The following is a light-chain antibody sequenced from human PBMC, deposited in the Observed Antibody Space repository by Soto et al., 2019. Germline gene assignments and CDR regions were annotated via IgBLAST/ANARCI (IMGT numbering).Light chain of an antibody. V-gene: IGKV1-9*01. J-gene: IGKJ1*01. Sequence: IQLTQSPSSLSASVGDRVTVTCRASQGIGTYLVWYQQKSGKAPTVLTYASSTLQTGVPSRFSGSGSGTDFSLTISSLHPEDVATYYCQQVDSYPRTFGQGTKVDIK. CDR1: QGIGTY. CDR2: ASS. CDR3: QQVDSYPRT.